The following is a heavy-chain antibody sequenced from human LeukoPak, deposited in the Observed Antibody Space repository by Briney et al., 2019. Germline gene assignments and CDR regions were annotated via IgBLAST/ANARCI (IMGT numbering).Heavy chain of an antibody. J-gene: IGHJ4*02. Sequence: GGSLRLSCVASAFSFSDFWMSWVRQRPGKGLEWVATIKRFGSEKTYLDSVKGRFTISRDDSKSSLSLQMNNLGADDSGLYYCARSSSQGFDYFDYWGQGALVTVSS. V-gene: IGHV3-7*01. D-gene: IGHD3-10*01. CDR1: AFSFSDFW. CDR2: IKRFGSEK. CDR3: ARSSSQGFDYFDY.